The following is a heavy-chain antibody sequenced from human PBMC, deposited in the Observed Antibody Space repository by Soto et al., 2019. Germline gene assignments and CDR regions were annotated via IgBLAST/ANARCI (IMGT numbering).Heavy chain of an antibody. J-gene: IGHJ4*02. Sequence: PGGSLRLSCAASGFTFSSYAMHWVRQAPGKVLELVAVISYDGSNKYYAYSVKGRFTISRDNSKNTLYLQMNSLRAEDTAVYYCARRRGYSGYAPVFDYWGRGT. D-gene: IGHD5-12*01. CDR3: ARRRGYSGYAPVFDY. V-gene: IGHV3-30-3*01. CDR1: GFTFSSYA. CDR2: ISYDGSNK.